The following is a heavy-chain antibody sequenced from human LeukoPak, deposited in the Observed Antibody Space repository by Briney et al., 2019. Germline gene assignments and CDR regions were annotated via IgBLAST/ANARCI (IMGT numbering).Heavy chain of an antibody. CDR1: GGSFSGYY. D-gene: IGHD2-15*01. Sequence: YPSETLSLTCAVYGGSFSGYYWSWIRQPPGKGLEWIGEINHSGSTNYNPSLKSRVTISVDTSKNQFSLKLSSVTAADTAVYYCARTPISRSNCSGGSCYDGWFDPWGQGTLVTVSS. CDR3: ARTPISRSNCSGGSCYDGWFDP. J-gene: IGHJ5*02. CDR2: INHSGST. V-gene: IGHV4-34*01.